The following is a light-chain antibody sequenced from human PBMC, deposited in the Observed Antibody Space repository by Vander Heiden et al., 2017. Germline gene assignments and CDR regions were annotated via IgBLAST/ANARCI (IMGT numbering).Light chain of an antibody. CDR2: EAS. CDR1: QNFSSN. Sequence: IVMTQSPASLSVSPGQSATLSCRASQNFSSNLAWYQQKPGQAPRLLIYEASARANGVPARFSGSGSGAEFTLTISSLQSEDFAVYFCQQYNKWRLTFGGGTKVEI. V-gene: IGKV3-15*01. CDR3: QQYNKWRLT. J-gene: IGKJ4*01.